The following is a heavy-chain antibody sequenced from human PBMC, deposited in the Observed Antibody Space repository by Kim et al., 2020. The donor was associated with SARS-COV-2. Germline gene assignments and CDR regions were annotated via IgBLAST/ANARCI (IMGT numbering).Heavy chain of an antibody. J-gene: IGHJ3*02. Sequence: ASVKVSCKAPGYTFTSYAMNWVRQAPGQGLEWRGWINTNTGNPPYAQGFTGRFVFSLDTSVSTAYLQISSLKAEDTAVYYCAREPSPAADTDAFDIWGQGTMVTVSS. D-gene: IGHD6-13*01. CDR2: INTNTGNP. CDR1: GYTFTSYA. CDR3: AREPSPAADTDAFDI. V-gene: IGHV7-4-1*02.